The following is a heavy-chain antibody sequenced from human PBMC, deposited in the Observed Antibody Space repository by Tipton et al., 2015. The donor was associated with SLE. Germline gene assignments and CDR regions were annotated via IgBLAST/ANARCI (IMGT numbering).Heavy chain of an antibody. CDR1: GGSISSYY. D-gene: IGHD1-1*01. V-gene: IGHV4-59*01. J-gene: IGHJ3*02. CDR2: IYYSGST. Sequence: LRLSCTVSGGSISSYYWNWIRQPPGKGLEWIGYIYYSGSTNYNPSLKSRVTISVDTSKNQFSLKLSSVTAADTAVYYCARVPINSRIEAFDIWGQGTMVTVSS. CDR3: ARVPINSRIEAFDI.